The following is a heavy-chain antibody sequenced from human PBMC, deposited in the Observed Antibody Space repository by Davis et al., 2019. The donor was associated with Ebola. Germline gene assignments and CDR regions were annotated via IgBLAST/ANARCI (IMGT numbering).Heavy chain of an antibody. CDR3: ARGVDYGFDI. Sequence: PGGSLRLSCAASGFSFITYGMHWVRQAPGKGLEWVAHISVGTKTTHYADSVKGRFTISRDNVKNSLYLQMNSLTDEDRAVYYCARGVDYGFDIWGQGTMVTVSS. CDR1: GFSFITYG. CDR2: ISVGTKTT. V-gene: IGHV3-48*02. D-gene: IGHD2-21*02. J-gene: IGHJ3*02.